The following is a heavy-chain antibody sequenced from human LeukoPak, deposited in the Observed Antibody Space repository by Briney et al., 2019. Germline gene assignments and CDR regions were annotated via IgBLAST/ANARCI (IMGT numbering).Heavy chain of an antibody. Sequence: TSSVTLSLTCTLSGGSFSSYYGSWIRQSPGKGLEWIGYIYYSGSTNYNPTLKSRVTISVDTSKTQFSLKMSSVTAADTAVYYCARDGYNLGYFDYWGQGTLVTVSS. CDR3: ARDGYNLGYFDY. V-gene: IGHV4-59*01. CDR1: GGSFSSYY. D-gene: IGHD5-24*01. J-gene: IGHJ4*02. CDR2: IYYSGST.